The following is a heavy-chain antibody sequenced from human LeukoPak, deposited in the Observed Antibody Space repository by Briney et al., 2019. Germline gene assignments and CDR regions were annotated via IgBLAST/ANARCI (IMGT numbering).Heavy chain of an antibody. CDR2: IRYDESNK. V-gene: IGHV3-30*02. J-gene: IGHJ4*02. D-gene: IGHD3-10*01. CDR3: AYFMVRGVIAYDY. CDR1: GFTFSSYG. Sequence: PGGSLRLSCAASGFTFSSYGMHWVRQAPGKGLEWVAFIRYDESNKYYADSVKGRFTISRDNSKNTLYLQMNSLRAEDTAVYYCAYFMVRGVIAYDYWGQGTLVTVSS.